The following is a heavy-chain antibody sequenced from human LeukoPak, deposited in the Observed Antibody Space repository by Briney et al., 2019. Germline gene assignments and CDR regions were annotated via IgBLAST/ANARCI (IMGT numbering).Heavy chain of an antibody. J-gene: IGHJ3*02. Sequence: GGSLRLSCAASGFTFSSYSMNWVRQAPGKGLEWVSSISTSSIYIYYADSVKGRFTISRDNAKNSLYLQMNSLRAEDTAVYYCARDTGSSWYGGTFDIWGQGTMVTVSS. D-gene: IGHD6-13*01. CDR3: ARDTGSSWYGGTFDI. CDR2: ISTSSIYI. CDR1: GFTFSSYS. V-gene: IGHV3-21*01.